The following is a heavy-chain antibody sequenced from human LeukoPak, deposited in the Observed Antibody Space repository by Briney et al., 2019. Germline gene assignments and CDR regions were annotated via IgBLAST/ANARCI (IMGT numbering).Heavy chain of an antibody. J-gene: IGHJ4*02. V-gene: IGHV3-23*01. CDR1: GFTFSSYA. Sequence: GGSLRLSCAASGFTFSSYAMSWVRQAPGKGLEWVSAMSADGGSTYYADSVRGRFTISRDNSKNTLYLQMNSLRVEDTAVYYCAKRGSGWAPLDYWGQGTLVTVSS. CDR3: AKRGSGWAPLDY. CDR2: MSADGGST. D-gene: IGHD6-19*01.